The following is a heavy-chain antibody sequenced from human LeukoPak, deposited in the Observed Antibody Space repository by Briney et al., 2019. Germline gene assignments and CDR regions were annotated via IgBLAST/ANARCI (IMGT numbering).Heavy chain of an antibody. D-gene: IGHD1-14*01. Sequence: PSETLSLTCTVSGYSISSGYYWGWIRQPPGKGLEWIGSIYHSGSTYYNPSLKSRVTISVDTSKNQFSLKLSSVTAADTAVYYCASGGGGTIDYWGQGTLVTVSS. J-gene: IGHJ4*02. CDR3: ASGGGGTIDY. V-gene: IGHV4-38-2*02. CDR2: IYHSGST. CDR1: GYSISSGYY.